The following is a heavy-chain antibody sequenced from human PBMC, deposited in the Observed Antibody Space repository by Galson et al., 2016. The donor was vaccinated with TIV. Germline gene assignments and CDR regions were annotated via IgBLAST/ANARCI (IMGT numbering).Heavy chain of an antibody. J-gene: IGHJ6*02. Sequence: LRLSCAASGFTFSMYNIHWVRQAPGKGLEWVAVISYDGNNKNYADSVKGRSTISRDNSGNTLYLQMNSLRPEDTAVYYCARDARAYFYYGMDVWGQGTTVTVSS. CDR2: ISYDGNNK. D-gene: IGHD2-15*01. V-gene: IGHV3-30-3*01. CDR3: ARDARAYFYYGMDV. CDR1: GFTFSMYN.